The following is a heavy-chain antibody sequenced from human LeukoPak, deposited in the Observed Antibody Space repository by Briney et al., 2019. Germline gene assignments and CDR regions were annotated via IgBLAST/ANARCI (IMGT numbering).Heavy chain of an antibody. D-gene: IGHD2-21*01. CDR3: ARDPVINYYYYYMDV. CDR1: GFTFSSYS. CDR2: ISGSSSSI. V-gene: IGHV3-48*01. J-gene: IGHJ6*03. Sequence: GGSLRLSCAASGFTFSSYSINWVRQAPGKGLEWVSYISGSSSSIYYADSVKGRFTISRDNAKNSLYLQMDSLRAEDTAVYYCARDPVINYYYYYMDVWGKGTTVTVSS.